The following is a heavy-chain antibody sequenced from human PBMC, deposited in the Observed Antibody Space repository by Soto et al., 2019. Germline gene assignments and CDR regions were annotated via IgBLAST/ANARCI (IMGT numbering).Heavy chain of an antibody. CDR2: INEDGSEK. CDR1: GFRLSLFW. V-gene: IGHV3-7*03. D-gene: IGHD3-16*01. CDR3: ARTGWPQSSYYFDY. Sequence: PGGSLRLSCAASGFRLSLFWMSWVRQTPGKGLEWVANINEDGSEKFFADSVKGRFTISRDDAKNSLSLQMNSLTADDTAVYYCARTGWPQSSYYFDYWGQGTLVTVSS. J-gene: IGHJ4*02.